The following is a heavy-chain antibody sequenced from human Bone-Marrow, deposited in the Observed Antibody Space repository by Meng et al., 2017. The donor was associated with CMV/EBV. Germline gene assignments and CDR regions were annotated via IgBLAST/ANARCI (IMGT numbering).Heavy chain of an antibody. CDR3: ARASLAAADY. CDR1: GGSISSSSYY. D-gene: IGHD6-13*01. CDR2: IYYSGST. J-gene: IGHJ4*02. Sequence: QLLLQARGPVLVKPSWTLPLPCMASGGSISSSSYYWGWIRQPPGKGLEWIGSIYYSGSTYYNPSLKSRVTISVDTSKNQFSLKLSSVTAADTAVYYCARASLAAADYWGQGTLVTVSS. V-gene: IGHV4-39*07.